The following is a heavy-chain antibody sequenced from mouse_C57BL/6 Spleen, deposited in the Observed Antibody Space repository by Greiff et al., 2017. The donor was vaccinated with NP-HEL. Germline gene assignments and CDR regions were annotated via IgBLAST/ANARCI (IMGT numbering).Heavy chain of an antibody. J-gene: IGHJ1*03. CDR1: GFTFSDYY. CDR3: SRGLPGWYFDV. V-gene: IGHV5-12*01. D-gene: IGHD2-2*01. CDR2: ISNGGGST. Sequence: EVKVVESGGGLVQPGGSLKLSCAASGFTFSDYYMYWVRQTPEQRLEWVAYISNGGGSTYYPDNVKGRFTISRDNATNTLYLQMSRLKSEDAAMYYCSRGLPGWYFDVWGTGTTVTVSS.